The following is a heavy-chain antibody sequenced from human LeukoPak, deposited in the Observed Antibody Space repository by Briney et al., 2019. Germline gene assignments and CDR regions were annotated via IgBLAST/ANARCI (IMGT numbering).Heavy chain of an antibody. V-gene: IGHV3-9*03. Sequence: GGSLRLSCAASGFTFSDYSMNWVRQAPGKGLEWVSGISWNSGSIGYADSVKGRFTISRDNAKNSLYLQMNSLRAEDMALYYCAKDEFVASDFTGAFDIWGQGTMVTVSS. CDR3: AKDEFVASDFTGAFDI. J-gene: IGHJ3*02. CDR2: ISWNSGSI. D-gene: IGHD2-8*02. CDR1: GFTFSDYS.